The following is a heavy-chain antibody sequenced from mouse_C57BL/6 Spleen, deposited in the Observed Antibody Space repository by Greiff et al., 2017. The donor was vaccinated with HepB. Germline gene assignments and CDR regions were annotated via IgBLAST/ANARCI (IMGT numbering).Heavy chain of an antibody. Sequence: EVQLQESGPGLVKPSQSLSLTCSVTGYSITSGYYWNWIRRFPGNKLEWMGYISYDGSNNYNPSLKNRISITRDTSKNQFFLKLNSVTTEDTATYYCARGSYAMDYWGQGTSVTVSS. V-gene: IGHV3-6*01. CDR1: GYSITSGYY. J-gene: IGHJ4*01. CDR2: ISYDGSN. CDR3: ARGSYAMDY.